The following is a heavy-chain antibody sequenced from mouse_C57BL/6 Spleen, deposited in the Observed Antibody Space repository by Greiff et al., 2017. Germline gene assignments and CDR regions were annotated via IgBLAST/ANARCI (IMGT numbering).Heavy chain of an antibody. D-gene: IGHD2-2*01. Sequence: EVQLQQSGPGLVKPSQSLSLTCSVTGYSITSGYYWNWIRQFPGNKLEWMGYISYDGSNNYNPSLKNRISITRDTSKNQFFLKLNSVTTEDTATYYCAREFYGYDYFDYWGQGTTLTVSS. CDR1: GYSITSGYY. CDR3: AREFYGYDYFDY. J-gene: IGHJ2*01. CDR2: ISYDGSN. V-gene: IGHV3-6*01.